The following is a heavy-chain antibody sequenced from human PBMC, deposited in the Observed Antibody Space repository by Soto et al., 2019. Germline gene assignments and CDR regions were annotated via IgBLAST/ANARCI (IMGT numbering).Heavy chain of an antibody. J-gene: IGHJ5*01. CDR1: GGSFSGHS. CDR3: STRAYDTNGYYRFDP. V-gene: IGHV4-34*01. Sequence: SETLSLTCAVYGGSFSGHSWTWIRQPPGKGLEWIGDINHSGRVNYSPSLKSRVTISLDTSKNQFSLTLSAVTAADTAMYYCSTRAYDTNGYYRFDPWGQGTLVTVSS. D-gene: IGHD3-22*01. CDR2: INHSGRV.